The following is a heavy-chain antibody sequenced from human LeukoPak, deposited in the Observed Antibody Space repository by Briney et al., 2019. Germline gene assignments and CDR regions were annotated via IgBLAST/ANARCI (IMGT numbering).Heavy chain of an antibody. D-gene: IGHD6-6*01. J-gene: IGHJ5*02. V-gene: IGHV1-46*01. CDR2: INPSGGST. CDR1: GYTFTSYY. CDR3: ARDFPEYSSSSNWFDP. Sequence: ASVKVSCKASGYTFTSYYMHWVRQAPGQGLEWMGIINPSGGSTSYAQKFQGRVAMTRGTSTSTVYMELSSLRSEDTAVYYCARDFPEYSSSSNWFDPWGQGTLVTVSS.